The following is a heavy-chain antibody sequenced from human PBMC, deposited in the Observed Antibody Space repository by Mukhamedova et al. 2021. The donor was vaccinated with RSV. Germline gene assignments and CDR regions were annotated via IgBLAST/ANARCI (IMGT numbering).Heavy chain of an antibody. D-gene: IGHD4-17*01. J-gene: IGHJ5*02. Sequence: GKGLEWVSVIYSGGSTYYADSVKGRFTISRHNSKNTLYLQMNSLRAEDTAVYYCARERFGGYGDYVTWGQGTLVTVSS. CDR2: IYSGGST. CDR3: ARERFGGYGDYVT. V-gene: IGHV3-53*04.